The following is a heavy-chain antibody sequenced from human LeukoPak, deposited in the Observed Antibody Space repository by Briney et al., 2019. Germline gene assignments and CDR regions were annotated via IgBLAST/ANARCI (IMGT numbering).Heavy chain of an antibody. V-gene: IGHV4-59*01. CDR2: IYYSGST. J-gene: IGHJ4*02. CDR3: ARDDSSGRYDY. D-gene: IGHD3-22*01. CDR1: GGSFSGYY. Sequence: SETLSLTCAVYGGSFSGYYWSWIRQPPGKGLEWIGYIYYSGSTNYNPSLKSRVTISVDTSKNQFSLKLSSVTAADTAVYYCARDDSSGRYDYWGQGTLVTVSS.